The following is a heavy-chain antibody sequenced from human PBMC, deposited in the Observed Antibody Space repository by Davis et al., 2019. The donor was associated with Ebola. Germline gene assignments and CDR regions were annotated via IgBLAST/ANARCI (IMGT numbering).Heavy chain of an antibody. V-gene: IGHV4-4*02. D-gene: IGHD3-22*01. CDR1: GGSISSSNW. CDR3: ARDPRYYYDSSGYWRSYAFDI. Sequence: SETLSLTCAVSGGSISSSNWWSWVRQPPGKGLEWIGEIYHSGSTNYNPSLKSRVTISVDKSKNQFSLKLSSVTAADTAVYYCARDPRYYYDSSGYWRSYAFDIWGQGTMVTVSS. CDR2: IYHSGST. J-gene: IGHJ3*02.